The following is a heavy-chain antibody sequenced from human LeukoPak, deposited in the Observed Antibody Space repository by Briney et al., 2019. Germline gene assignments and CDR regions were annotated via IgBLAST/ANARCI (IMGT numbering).Heavy chain of an antibody. CDR1: GGSISSYY. D-gene: IGHD3-9*01. Sequence: PSETLSLTCTVSGGSISSYYWSWIRQPAGKGLESIGHISTSGSTNYNPSLKSRVTMSVDTSKNQFSLKLSSVTAADTAVYYCARGYDILTGYYKYLDYWGQGTLVTVSS. V-gene: IGHV4-4*07. CDR3: ARGYDILTGYYKYLDY. CDR2: ISTSGST. J-gene: IGHJ4*02.